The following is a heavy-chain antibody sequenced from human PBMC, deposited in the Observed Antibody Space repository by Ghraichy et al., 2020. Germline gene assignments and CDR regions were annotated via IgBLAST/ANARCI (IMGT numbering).Heavy chain of an antibody. CDR1: GFTFSTYA. CDR3: AKDQSGSSTHYFDY. V-gene: IGHV3-23*01. D-gene: IGHD1-26*01. J-gene: IGHJ4*02. Sequence: GGSLRLSCAASGFTFSTYAMSWVRQAPGKGLEWVSAISGSGGSTYYADSVKGRFTISRDKSKNTLYLQMNSLRAEDTAIYYCAKDQSGSSTHYFDYWGQGTLVTVSS. CDR2: ISGSGGST.